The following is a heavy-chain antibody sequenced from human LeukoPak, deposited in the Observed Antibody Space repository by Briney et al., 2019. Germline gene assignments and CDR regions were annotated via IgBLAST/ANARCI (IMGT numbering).Heavy chain of an antibody. Sequence: GGSLRLSCAASGFTFHNYAMHWVRQAPGKGLEWVLLIKGTGDTTYNADSVKGRFTISRDNSKNSLYLQINSLRTEDTALYYCAKDIGSGWSFDYWGQGTLVTVSS. CDR1: GFTFHNYA. D-gene: IGHD6-19*01. CDR3: AKDIGSGWSFDY. CDR2: IKGTGDTT. V-gene: IGHV3-43*02. J-gene: IGHJ4*02.